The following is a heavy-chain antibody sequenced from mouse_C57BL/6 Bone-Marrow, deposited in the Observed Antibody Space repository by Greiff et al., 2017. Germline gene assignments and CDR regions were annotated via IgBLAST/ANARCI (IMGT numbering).Heavy chain of an antibody. J-gene: IGHJ4*01. CDR1: GYSFTDYN. Sequence: VQLQQSGPELVKPGASVKISCKASGYSFTDYNMNWVKQSNGKSLEWIGVINPNYGTTSYNQKFKGKATLTVDQSSSTAYMQLNSLASEDSAVYYCGRPGVGRYYAMGDWGQGTSVTVSS. CDR3: GRPGVGRYYAMGD. D-gene: IGHD1-3*01. V-gene: IGHV1-39*01. CDR2: INPNYGTT.